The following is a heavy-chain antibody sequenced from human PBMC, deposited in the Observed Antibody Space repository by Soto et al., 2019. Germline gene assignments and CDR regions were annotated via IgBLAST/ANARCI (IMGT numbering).Heavy chain of an antibody. V-gene: IGHV1-46*01. J-gene: IGHJ4*02. CDR2: INPSGGST. CDR1: GYTFTSYY. CDR3: ARDTDYYYDCSGDYSGYLVV. Sequence: GSSVKVSCKASGYTFTSYYMHWVRQAPGQGLEWMGIINPSGGSTSYAQKFQGRVTMTRDTSTSTVYMELSSLRSEDTAVYYCARDTDYYYDCSGDYSGYLVVRGRRALV. D-gene: IGHD3-22*01.